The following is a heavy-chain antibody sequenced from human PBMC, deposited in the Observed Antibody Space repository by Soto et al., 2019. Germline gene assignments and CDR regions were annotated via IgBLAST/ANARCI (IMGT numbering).Heavy chain of an antibody. J-gene: IGHJ4*01. CDR1: GFMFSAYA. Sequence: PGGSLRLSCTASGFMFSAYAMLWVRQAPGKGLEWVAAMSYDGTNTYYADSVKGRFTISRDNSKNTLFLQMSSLTADDSALYYCARDPSPYTSGWYGIDFWALGTLGPVSS. D-gene: IGHD6-19*01. V-gene: IGHV3-30-3*01. CDR3: ARDPSPYTSGWYGIDF. CDR2: MSYDGTNT.